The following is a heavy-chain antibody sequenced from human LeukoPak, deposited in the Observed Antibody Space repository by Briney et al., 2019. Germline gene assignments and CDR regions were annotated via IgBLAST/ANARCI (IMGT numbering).Heavy chain of an antibody. V-gene: IGHV4-34*01. CDR2: INHSGST. J-gene: IGHJ6*02. Sequence: SETLSLTCAVYGGSFSGYYWSWIRQPPGKGLEWIGEINHSGSTNYNPSLKSRVTISVDTSKNQFSLKLSSVTAADTAVYYCARAVYSSSSFCYYYYGMDVWGQGTTVTVSS. D-gene: IGHD6-6*01. CDR3: ARAVYSSSSFCYYYYGMDV. CDR1: GGSFSGYY.